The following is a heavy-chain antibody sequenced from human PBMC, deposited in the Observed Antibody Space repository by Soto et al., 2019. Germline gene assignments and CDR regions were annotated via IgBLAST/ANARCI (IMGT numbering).Heavy chain of an antibody. CDR2: IWYDARQE. D-gene: IGHD6-19*01. J-gene: IGHJ4*02. CDR1: GFTFGDYA. CDR3: AKERCGWYHET. V-gene: IGHV3-30*02. Sequence: GGSLRLSCAASGFTFGDYAMHWVRQAPGKGLEWVAVIWYDARQEDYVDSVKGRFIISRDNFRNTLYLEMNSLRVEDTAMYYCAKERCGWYHETWGQGTLVTVSS.